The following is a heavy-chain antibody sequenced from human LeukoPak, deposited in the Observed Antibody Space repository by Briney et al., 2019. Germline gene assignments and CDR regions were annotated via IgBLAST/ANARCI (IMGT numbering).Heavy chain of an antibody. D-gene: IGHD3-9*01. CDR1: GFTFSSYG. V-gene: IGHV3-30*02. CDR3: ASNEDFDWTRSLDY. J-gene: IGHJ4*02. CDR2: IRSDGSNK. Sequence: PGGSLRLSCAASGFTFSSYGIHWVRQAPGKGLEGVAFIRSDGSNKYYADSVKGRFTISRDNSKNTLYMQMNSLRAEDTAVYYCASNEDFDWTRSLDYWGQGTLVTVSS.